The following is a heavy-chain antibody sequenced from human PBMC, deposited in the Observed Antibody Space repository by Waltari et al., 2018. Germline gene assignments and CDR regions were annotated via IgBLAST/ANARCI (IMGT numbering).Heavy chain of an antibody. Sequence: EVQLVDSGGGLVQPGGSLRLSCAASGFTFSSNWMSWVRQAPGRGVEWLANIKPDGSQQYDVDSVRGRFSISRDNAKNSLYLQLNSLRAEDTAIYYCARDFNWGWDFWGQGTLVTVSS. D-gene: IGHD7-27*01. J-gene: IGHJ4*02. CDR2: IKPDGSQQ. CDR1: GFTFSSNW. CDR3: ARDFNWGWDF. V-gene: IGHV3-7*03.